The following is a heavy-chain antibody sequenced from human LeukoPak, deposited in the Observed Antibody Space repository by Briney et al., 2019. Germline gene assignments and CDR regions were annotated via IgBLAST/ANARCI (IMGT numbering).Heavy chain of an antibody. CDR1: GFTFSSYS. J-gene: IGHJ3*02. CDR3: ARDQAGIDAFDI. V-gene: IGHV3-48*01. D-gene: IGHD6-13*01. CDR2: ISSSSSTI. Sequence: GGSLRLSCAAAGFTFSSYSMNWVRQAPGKGLEWVSYISSSSSTIYYADSVKGRFTISRDNAKNSLYLQMNSLRAEDTAVYYCARDQAGIDAFDIWGQGTMVTVSS.